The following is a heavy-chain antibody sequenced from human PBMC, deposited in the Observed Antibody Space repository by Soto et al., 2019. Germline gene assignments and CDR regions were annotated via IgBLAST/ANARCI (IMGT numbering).Heavy chain of an antibody. D-gene: IGHD3-22*01. CDR2: IFWDNDK. V-gene: IGHV2-5*02. CDR1: GFSLSTGVA. Sequence: GSGPTLVNPTQTLTLTCTFSGFSLSTGVAVGWSRQPPGKALEWLALIFWDNDKRYSPSLKSRLTITKVASRDQVVLTMTDMDPVDTATYYCARLYYYDSSGYLRPFDYWGQGTLVTVSS. J-gene: IGHJ4*02. CDR3: ARLYYYDSSGYLRPFDY.